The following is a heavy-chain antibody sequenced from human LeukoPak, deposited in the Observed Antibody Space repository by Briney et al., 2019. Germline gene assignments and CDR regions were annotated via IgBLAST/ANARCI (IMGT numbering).Heavy chain of an antibody. CDR3: ARSGDDYGDPNLFDY. D-gene: IGHD4-17*01. Sequence: ASVKVSCKASGYTFTSYGISWVRQAPGQGLEWMGWISAYNGNTNYAQKLQGRVTMTTDTSTSTAYMELRSLRSEDTAVYYCARSGDDYGDPNLFDYWGQGTLVTVSS. CDR1: GYTFTSYG. CDR2: ISAYNGNT. J-gene: IGHJ4*02. V-gene: IGHV1-18*01.